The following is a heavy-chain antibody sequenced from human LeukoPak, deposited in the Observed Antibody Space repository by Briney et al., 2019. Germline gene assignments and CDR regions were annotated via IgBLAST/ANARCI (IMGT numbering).Heavy chain of an antibody. J-gene: IGHJ4*02. D-gene: IGHD3-10*01. CDR3: ARGFATMVRGVVLDF. V-gene: IGHV4-59*12. CDR1: GGSINSYY. CDR2: IYYSGST. Sequence: SETLSLTCTVSGGSINSYYWSWIRQPPGKGLEWIGYIYYSGSTNYNPSLKSRVTISRDTSKNQFSLKLNSVTAADTAVYYCARGFATMVRGVVLDFWGQGTLVTVSS.